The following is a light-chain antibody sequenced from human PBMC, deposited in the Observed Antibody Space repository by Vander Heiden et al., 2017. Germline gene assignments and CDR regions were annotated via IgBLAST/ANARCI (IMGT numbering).Light chain of an antibody. V-gene: IGLV2-14*01. J-gene: IGLJ2*01. CDR1: SSDIGSYSY. Sequence: QSALTQPASVSGSPGQSITISCPGTSSDIGSYSYVSWYQHHPGKAPELLIYEVSHRPPGLSDRFAASKSGNTASLIISGLQTEDEADYYCSSFTTTRTLVFDGGTRLTVL. CDR3: SSFTTTRTLV. CDR2: EVS.